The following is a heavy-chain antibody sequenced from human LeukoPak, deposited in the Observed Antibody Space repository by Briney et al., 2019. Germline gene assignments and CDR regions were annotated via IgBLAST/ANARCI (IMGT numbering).Heavy chain of an antibody. Sequence: PGKSLRLSCAASGFTFSGYPIHWVRQAPGKGLEWVAVISYGGSNKYYADSVKGRFTISRDNSKNTLYLQMNSLRAEDTAVYYCATPKDPITMIVVALDYWGQGTLVTVSS. CDR1: GFTFSGYP. CDR3: ATPKDPITMIVVALDY. CDR2: ISYGGSNK. V-gene: IGHV3-30-3*01. D-gene: IGHD3-22*01. J-gene: IGHJ4*02.